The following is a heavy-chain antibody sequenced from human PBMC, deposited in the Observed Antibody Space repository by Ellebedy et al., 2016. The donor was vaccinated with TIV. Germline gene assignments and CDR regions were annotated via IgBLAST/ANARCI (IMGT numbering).Heavy chain of an antibody. J-gene: IGHJ4*02. V-gene: IGHV4-59*01. CDR2: ISYSGST. CDR1: GGSISSYY. Sequence: SETLSLTCTVSGGSISSYYWSWIRQPPGKGLEWIGYISYSGSTNYNPSLKSRVTISVDTSKNQFSLKLSPVTAADTAVYYCARGMDSSGWYPDYWGQGTLVTVSS. CDR3: ARGMDSSGWYPDY. D-gene: IGHD6-19*01.